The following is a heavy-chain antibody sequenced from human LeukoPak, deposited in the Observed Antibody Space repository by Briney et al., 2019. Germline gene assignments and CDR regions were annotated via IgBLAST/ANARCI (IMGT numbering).Heavy chain of an antibody. D-gene: IGHD3-10*01. J-gene: IGHJ4*02. CDR1: GFTFSNYA. Sequence: GGSLRLSCAASGFTFSNYAMSWVRQAPGKGLEWVSAISGSGVSTYYADSVKGRFTISRDNSKNTLYLQMNSLRAEDTAVYYCAKESLYYYGSGSYYTNWGQGTLVTVSS. CDR3: AKESLYYYGSGSYYTN. V-gene: IGHV3-23*01. CDR2: ISGSGVST.